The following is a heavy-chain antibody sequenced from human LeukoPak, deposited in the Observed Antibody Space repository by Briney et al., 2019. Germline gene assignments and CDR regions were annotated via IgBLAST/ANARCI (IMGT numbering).Heavy chain of an antibody. CDR3: ASGYYDSSGYYYSLNYFDY. CDR2: ISAYNGNT. V-gene: IGHV1-18*01. CDR1: GYTFTRYG. Sequence: ASVKVSCKASGYTFTRYGISWVRQAPGQGLEWVGWISAYNGNTNYAQKLQGRVTMTTDTSTSTAYMELRSLRSDDTAVYYCASGYYDSSGYYYSLNYFDYWGQGTLVTVSS. D-gene: IGHD3-22*01. J-gene: IGHJ4*02.